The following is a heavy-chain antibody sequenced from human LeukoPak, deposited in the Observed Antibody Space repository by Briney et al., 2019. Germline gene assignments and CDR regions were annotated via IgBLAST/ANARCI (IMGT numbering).Heavy chain of an antibody. V-gene: IGHV4-34*01. D-gene: IGHD3-16*01. CDR3: ARHYGP. J-gene: IGHJ5*02. CDR1: GGSFSGYY. Sequence: TSETLSLTCAVYGGSFSGYYWSWIRQPPGKGLEWIGSIYDSGSTYYNPSLKSRVTISVDTSKNQFSLKLNSVTAADTAVYYCARHYGPWGQGTLVTVSS. CDR2: IYDSGST.